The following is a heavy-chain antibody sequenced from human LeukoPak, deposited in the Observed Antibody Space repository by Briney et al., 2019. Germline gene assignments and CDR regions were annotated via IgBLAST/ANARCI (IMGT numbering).Heavy chain of an antibody. V-gene: IGHV3-23*01. Sequence: GGSLRLSCAASGFTFCNYAMNWVCQAPGKGLEWVSTISGSGGSTYYADSVKGRFTISRDNSKNTLYLQMNSLRAEDTAVYYCAKFGGVGAGYWGQGTLVTVSS. CDR2: ISGSGGST. CDR3: AKFGGVGAGY. J-gene: IGHJ4*02. CDR1: GFTFCNYA. D-gene: IGHD3-16*01.